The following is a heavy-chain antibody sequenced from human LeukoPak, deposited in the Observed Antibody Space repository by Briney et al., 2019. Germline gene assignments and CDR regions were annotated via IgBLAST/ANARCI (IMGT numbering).Heavy chain of an antibody. J-gene: IGHJ4*02. D-gene: IGHD1-26*01. Sequence: GGSLRLSCAASGFTVSSNYMSWVRQAPGKGLEWVSVIYSGGSTYYADSAKGRFTISRDNSKNTLYLQMNSLRAEDTAVYYCASSVRGATEYYFDHWGQGTLVTVSS. CDR3: ASSVRGATEYYFDH. V-gene: IGHV3-53*01. CDR1: GFTVSSNY. CDR2: IYSGGST.